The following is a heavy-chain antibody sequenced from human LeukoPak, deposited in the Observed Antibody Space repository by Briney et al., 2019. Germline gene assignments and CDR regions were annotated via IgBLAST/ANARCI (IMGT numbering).Heavy chain of an antibody. J-gene: IGHJ4*02. CDR1: GYTFTSYD. Sequence: PSVKDSCKASGYTFTSYDINWVRQATGQGLEWMGWMNPNSGNTGYAQKLQGRVTMTRNTSISTAYIELSSLRSEDTAVYYCARGLYGSGSHDYWGQGTLVTVSS. CDR3: ARGLYGSGSHDY. V-gene: IGHV1-8*01. CDR2: MNPNSGNT. D-gene: IGHD3-10*01.